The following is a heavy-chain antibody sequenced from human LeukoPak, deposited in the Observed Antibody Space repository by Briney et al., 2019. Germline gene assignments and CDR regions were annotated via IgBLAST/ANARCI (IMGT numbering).Heavy chain of an antibody. J-gene: IGHJ4*02. CDR1: GYTLTELS. V-gene: IGHV1-24*01. Sequence: ASVKVSCKVSGYTLTELSMHWVRQAPGKGLEWMGSFDPEDGETIYAQKFQGRVTMTEDTSTDTAYMELSSLRSEDTAVYYCATPERCSSTSCYTQNFDYWGQGTLVTVSS. CDR3: ATPERCSSTSCYTQNFDY. CDR2: FDPEDGET. D-gene: IGHD2-2*02.